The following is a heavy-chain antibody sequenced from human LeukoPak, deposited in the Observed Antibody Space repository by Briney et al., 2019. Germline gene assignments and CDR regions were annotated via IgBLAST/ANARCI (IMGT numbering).Heavy chain of an antibody. Sequence: GGSLRLSCAASGFTFSSYSMNWVRQAPGKGLEWVANIKQDGSEKYYVDSVKGRFTISRDNAKNSLFLQMNSLRAEDTAVYYCARGWQWQQLDGDAFDIWGQGTMVTVSS. J-gene: IGHJ3*02. D-gene: IGHD6-13*01. CDR3: ARGWQWQQLDGDAFDI. CDR2: IKQDGSEK. V-gene: IGHV3-7*04. CDR1: GFTFSSYS.